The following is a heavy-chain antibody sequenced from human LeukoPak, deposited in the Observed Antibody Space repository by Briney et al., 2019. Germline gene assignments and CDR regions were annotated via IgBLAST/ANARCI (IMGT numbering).Heavy chain of an antibody. J-gene: IGHJ4*02. CDR3: ARDNTPPMVRGVIISPSGWDY. CDR1: GGTSSSYA. CDR2: IIPILGIA. V-gene: IGHV1-69*04. Sequence: GASVKVSCKASGGTSSSYAISWVRQAPGQGVEWMGRIIPILGIANYAQKFQGRVTITADKSTSTAYMELSSLRSEDTAVYYCARDNTPPMVRGVIISPSGWDYWGQGTLVTVSS. D-gene: IGHD3-10*01.